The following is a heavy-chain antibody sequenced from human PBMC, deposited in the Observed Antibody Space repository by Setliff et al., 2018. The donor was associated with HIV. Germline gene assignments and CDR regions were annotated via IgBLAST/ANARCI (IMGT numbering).Heavy chain of an antibody. Sequence: GGSLRLSCAASGFRFRSYGMHWVRQAPGKGLEWVAIIWFDGNKKYYADSVKGRFTISRDNSKNTLYLQMNSLRAEDTAVYCCARSKGHLYYDDDTGYVLRAFDIWGQGTMVTV. CDR2: IWFDGNKK. V-gene: IGHV3-33*08. CDR3: ARSKGHLYYDDDTGYVLRAFDI. J-gene: IGHJ3*02. D-gene: IGHD3-22*01. CDR1: GFRFRSYG.